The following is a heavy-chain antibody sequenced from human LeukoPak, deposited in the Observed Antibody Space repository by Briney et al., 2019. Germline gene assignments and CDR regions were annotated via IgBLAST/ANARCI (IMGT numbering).Heavy chain of an antibody. D-gene: IGHD1-26*01. V-gene: IGHV4-38-2*01. J-gene: IGHJ4*02. CDR2: IYHSGST. CDR1: GYSISSGYY. Sequence: PSETLSLTCAVSGYSISSGYYWGWIRQPPGKGLEWIGSIYHSGSTYYNPSLKSRVTISVDTSKNQFSLKLSSVTAADTAVYYCASDSGSSPFDYWGQGTLVTVSS. CDR3: ASDSGSSPFDY.